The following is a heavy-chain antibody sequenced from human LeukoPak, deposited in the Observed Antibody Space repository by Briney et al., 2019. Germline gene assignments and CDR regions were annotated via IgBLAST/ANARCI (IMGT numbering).Heavy chain of an antibody. D-gene: IGHD3-10*01. J-gene: IGHJ4*02. CDR3: ARGGGPGDFDY. CDR2: ISSSSTTI. V-gene: IGHV3-48*02. Sequence: QTGGSLRLSCAASGFTFSSYSMNWVRQAPGEGLEWVSYISSSSTTIYYADSVKGRFTISRDNAKNSLYVQMNSLRDEDTAVYYCARGGGPGDFDYWGQGTLVTLSS. CDR1: GFTFSSYS.